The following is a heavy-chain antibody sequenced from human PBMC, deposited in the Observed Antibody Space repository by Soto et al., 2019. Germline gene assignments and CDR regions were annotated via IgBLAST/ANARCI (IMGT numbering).Heavy chain of an antibody. CDR1: GYSFTSYW. J-gene: IGHJ6*02. Sequence: GESLKISCKGSGYSFTSYWIGWVRQMPGKGLEWMGIIYPGDSDTTYSPSFQGQVTISADKSISTAYPQWSSLKASDTAMYYCARQGGTDILTGYYYYGMDVWGQGTTVTVSS. V-gene: IGHV5-51*01. CDR2: IYPGDSDT. CDR3: ARQGGTDILTGYYYYGMDV. D-gene: IGHD3-9*01.